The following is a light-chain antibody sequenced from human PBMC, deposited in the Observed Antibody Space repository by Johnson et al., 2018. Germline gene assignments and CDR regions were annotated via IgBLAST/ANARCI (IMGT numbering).Light chain of an antibody. CDR2: ENN. CDR3: GTWVSSLSAGNV. Sequence: QSVLTQPPSVSAAPGQKVTISCSGSSSNIGNNYVSWYQQLPGTAPKLLIYENNKRPSGIPDRFSGSKSGTSATLGITGLQTGDEADYYCGTWVSSLSAGNVSGTGTKVTVL. J-gene: IGLJ1*01. V-gene: IGLV1-51*02. CDR1: SSNIGNNY.